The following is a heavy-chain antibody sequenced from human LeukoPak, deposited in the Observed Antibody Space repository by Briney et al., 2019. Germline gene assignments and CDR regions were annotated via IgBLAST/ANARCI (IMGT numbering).Heavy chain of an antibody. Sequence: GRSLRLSCAASGFSFSSYGIHWVRQAPGKGLEWVAVISYDGTAKYYADSVKGRFTLSRDNSKNTLYLQMNSLGAEDTALYYCARPYSGFFAAFDIWGQGTMVTVSS. V-gene: IGHV3-30-3*01. CDR2: ISYDGTAK. CDR3: ARPYSGFFAAFDI. D-gene: IGHD3-10*01. J-gene: IGHJ3*02. CDR1: GFSFSSYG.